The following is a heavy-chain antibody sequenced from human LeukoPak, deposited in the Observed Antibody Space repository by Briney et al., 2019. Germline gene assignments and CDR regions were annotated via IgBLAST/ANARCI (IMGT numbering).Heavy chain of an antibody. CDR1: GFTFDNYG. CDR2: ISGYGTNT. Sequence: PGGSLRLSCAASGFTFDNYGMSWVRQAPGKGLERVSAISGYGTNTYYADSVKGRFTISRDNSKSTLYLQMSSLRAEDTAIYYCAKARPSGGNFDYWGQGTLVTVSS. J-gene: IGHJ4*02. D-gene: IGHD3-10*01. V-gene: IGHV3-23*01. CDR3: AKARPSGGNFDY.